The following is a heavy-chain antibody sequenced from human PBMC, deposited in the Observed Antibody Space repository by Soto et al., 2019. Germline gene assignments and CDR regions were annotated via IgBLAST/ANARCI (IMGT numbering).Heavy chain of an antibody. Sequence: SETLSLTCTVSGGSISSSRYYWGWIRQPPGKGLEWIGSIYYSGSTYYNPSLKSRVTISVDTSKNQFSLKLSSVTAADTAVYYCARGDDNWNLIDYWGQGTLVTVSS. CDR1: GGSISSSRYY. CDR3: ARGDDNWNLIDY. D-gene: IGHD1-7*01. J-gene: IGHJ4*02. V-gene: IGHV4-39*01. CDR2: IYYSGST.